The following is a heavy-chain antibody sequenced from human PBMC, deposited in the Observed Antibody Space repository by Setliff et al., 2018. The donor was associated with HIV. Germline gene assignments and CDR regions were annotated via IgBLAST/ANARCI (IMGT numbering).Heavy chain of an antibody. D-gene: IGHD3-16*02. Sequence: PSETLSLTCTVSGGSISSGTSYWSWIRQPAGKGLEWIGRIYTSGSTNYNPSLKSRVSISVDTSKNRFSLKLSPVTAADTAVDYCARETYDYVWGTYRYRPRHFDYWGQGTLVTVSS. CDR3: ARETYDYVWGTYRYRPRHFDY. V-gene: IGHV4-61*02. CDR1: GGSISSGTSY. J-gene: IGHJ4*02. CDR2: IYTSGST.